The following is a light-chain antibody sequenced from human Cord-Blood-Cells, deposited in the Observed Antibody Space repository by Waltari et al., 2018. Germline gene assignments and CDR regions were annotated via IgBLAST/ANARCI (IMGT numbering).Light chain of an antibody. V-gene: IGKV1-5*03. CDR3: QQYNSYSLT. Sequence: DIQMTQSPSTLPASVGDRVTITCRASQSISSWLAWYQQKPGKAPNLLIYKASSLESGVPSRFSGSGSGTEFTLTISSLQPDDFATYYCQQYNSYSLTFGGVTKVEIK. CDR1: QSISSW. J-gene: IGKJ4*01. CDR2: KAS.